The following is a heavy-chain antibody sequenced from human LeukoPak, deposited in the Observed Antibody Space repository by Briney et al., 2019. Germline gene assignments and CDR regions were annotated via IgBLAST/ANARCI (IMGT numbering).Heavy chain of an antibody. CDR1: GYTFTSYY. D-gene: IGHD6-13*01. Sequence: GASVKVSCKASGYTFTSYYMHWVRQAPGQGLEWMGIINPSGGSTSYAQKFQGRVTVTRDTSTSTVYMELSSLRSEDTAVYYCARENRQQPFDYWGQGTLVTVSS. CDR3: ARENRQQPFDY. V-gene: IGHV1-46*01. CDR2: INPSGGST. J-gene: IGHJ4*02.